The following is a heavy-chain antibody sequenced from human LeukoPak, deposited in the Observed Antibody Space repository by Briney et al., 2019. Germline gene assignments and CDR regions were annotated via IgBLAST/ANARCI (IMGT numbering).Heavy chain of an antibody. Sequence: SETLSLTCAVYGGSFSGYYWSWIRQPPGKGLEWIGEINHSGSTNYNPSLKSRVTISVDSSKNQFSLKLSSVTAADTAVYYCGRGRWWYCFDYWGKGTLVTFSS. J-gene: IGHJ4*02. CDR3: GRGRWWYCFDY. V-gene: IGHV4-34*01. CDR1: GGSFSGYY. CDR2: INHSGST. D-gene: IGHD2-15*01.